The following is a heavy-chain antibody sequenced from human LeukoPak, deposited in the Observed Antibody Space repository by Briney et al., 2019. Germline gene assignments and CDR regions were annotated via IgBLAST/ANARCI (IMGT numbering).Heavy chain of an antibody. CDR3: ARDQSAHALDI. Sequence: PSQTLSLTCTVSGGSISSGSYYWSWIRQPAGKGLEWIGRIYTSGSTNYNPSLKSRVTISVDTSKNQFSLKLSSVTAADTAVYYCARDQSAHALDIWGQGTMVTVSS. CDR2: IYTSGST. V-gene: IGHV4-61*02. J-gene: IGHJ3*02. CDR1: GGSISSGSYY.